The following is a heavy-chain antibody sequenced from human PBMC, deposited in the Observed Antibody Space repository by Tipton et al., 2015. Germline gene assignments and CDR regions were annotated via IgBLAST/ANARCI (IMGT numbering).Heavy chain of an antibody. CDR2: ISHSGNT. J-gene: IGHJ3*02. CDR3: AKDLRDFDEYVGAIDI. D-gene: IGHD6-6*01. Sequence: TLSLTCAVSAYSITSDYYWGWIRQPPGKGLEWIGSISHSGNTYYNPSLKSRVTMSRDTSKNQFSLKLTSVTAADTAVYYCAKDLRDFDEYVGAIDIWGQGTMVTVSS. V-gene: IGHV4-38-2*01. CDR1: AYSITSDYY.